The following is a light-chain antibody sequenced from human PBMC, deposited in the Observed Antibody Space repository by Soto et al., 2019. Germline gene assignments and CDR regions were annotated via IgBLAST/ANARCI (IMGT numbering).Light chain of an antibody. J-gene: IGKJ1*01. CDR1: QSVNSN. V-gene: IGKV3-15*01. CDR2: GAS. CDR3: QQYNNWPYT. Sequence: ETVMTQSPATLSVSPGERATLSCRASQSVNSNLAWYQQESGQPPRLLVFGASTRATGVPARFSGSGSGTEFTLTISGLQSEDFAVYFCQQYNNWPYTFGQGTKVEIK.